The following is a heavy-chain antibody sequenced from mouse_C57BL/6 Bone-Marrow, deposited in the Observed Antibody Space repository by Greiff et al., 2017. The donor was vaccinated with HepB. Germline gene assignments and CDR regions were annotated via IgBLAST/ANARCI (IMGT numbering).Heavy chain of an antibody. D-gene: IGHD2-5*01. CDR3: AREDSNYVDWYFDV. CDR2: IDPSDSET. V-gene: IGHV1-52*01. CDR1: GYTFTSYW. J-gene: IGHJ1*03. Sequence: QVQLQQPGAELVRPGSSVKLSCKASGYTFTSYWMHWVKQRPIQGLEWIGNIDPSDSETHYNQKFKDKATLTVDKSSSTAYMPLSSLTSEDSAVYYCAREDSNYVDWYFDVWGTGTTVTVSS.